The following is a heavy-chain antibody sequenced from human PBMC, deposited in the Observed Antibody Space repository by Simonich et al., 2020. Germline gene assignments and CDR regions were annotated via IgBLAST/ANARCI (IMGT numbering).Heavy chain of an antibody. V-gene: IGHV3-30*07. CDR1: GFTFSRYA. CDR3: ARGALY. CDR2: ISYDGSNK. J-gene: IGHJ4*02. Sequence: QVQLVESGGGVVQPGRSLRLSCAASGFTFSRYAMHWVRQAPGKGLEWVAVISYDGSNKYYADSVKGRFTISRDNSKNTLYLQMNSLRAEDTAVYYCARGALYWGQGTLVTVSS.